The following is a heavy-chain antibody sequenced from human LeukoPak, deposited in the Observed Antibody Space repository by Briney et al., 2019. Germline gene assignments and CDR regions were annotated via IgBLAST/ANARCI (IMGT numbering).Heavy chain of an antibody. J-gene: IGHJ4*02. D-gene: IGHD6-19*01. CDR2: ISGSGGST. Sequence: GGSLRLSCAASGFTFSSYAMSWVHQAPGKGLEWVSAISGSGGSTYYADSVKGRFTISRDNSKNTLYLQMNSLRAEDTAVYYCAKMYSSGWNDIYWYFDYWGQGTLVTVSS. CDR1: GFTFSSYA. V-gene: IGHV3-23*01. CDR3: AKMYSSGWNDIYWYFDY.